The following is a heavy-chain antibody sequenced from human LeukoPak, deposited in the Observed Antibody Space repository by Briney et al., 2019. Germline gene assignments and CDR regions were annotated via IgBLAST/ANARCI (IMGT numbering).Heavy chain of an antibody. CDR1: GYTFTSYG. CDR2: ISAYNGNT. D-gene: IGHD2-2*01. Sequence: GASVKVSCKASGYTFTSYGISWVRQAPGQGLEWMGWISAYNGNTNYAQKLQGRVTMTTDTSTSTAYMELRSLRSDDTAVYYCARARRGRYCSSTSCSRWFDPWGQGTLVTVSS. V-gene: IGHV1-18*01. J-gene: IGHJ5*02. CDR3: ARARRGRYCSSTSCSRWFDP.